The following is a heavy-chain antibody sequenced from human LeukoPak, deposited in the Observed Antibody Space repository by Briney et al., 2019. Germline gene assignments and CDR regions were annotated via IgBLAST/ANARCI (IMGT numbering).Heavy chain of an antibody. J-gene: IGHJ4*02. CDR3: ARLATNGGYGY. Sequence: PGGSLRLSCAASGFTFSSYEMNWVRQAPGKGLEWVSYISSSGSTIYYADSVKGRFTISRDNAKYSPYLQMNSLRTEDTAVYYCARLATNGGYGYWGQGTLVTVSS. CDR2: ISSSGSTI. D-gene: IGHD5-12*01. V-gene: IGHV3-48*03. CDR1: GFTFSSYE.